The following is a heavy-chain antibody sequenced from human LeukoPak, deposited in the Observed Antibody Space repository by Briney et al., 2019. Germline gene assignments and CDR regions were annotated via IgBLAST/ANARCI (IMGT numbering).Heavy chain of an antibody. V-gene: IGHV1-2*02. Sequence: ASLKVSCKASGYTFTGHYMHWVRQAPGQGPEWLGWISQNSGGTIYAQNSQGRVTMTRDTSISTAYMELSRLRSDDTAVYYCARVRMAVGSTSFYYYGMDVWGQGTTVTVSS. J-gene: IGHJ6*02. CDR3: ARVRMAVGSTSFYYYGMDV. CDR1: GYTFTGHY. D-gene: IGHD6-19*01. CDR2: ISQNSGGT.